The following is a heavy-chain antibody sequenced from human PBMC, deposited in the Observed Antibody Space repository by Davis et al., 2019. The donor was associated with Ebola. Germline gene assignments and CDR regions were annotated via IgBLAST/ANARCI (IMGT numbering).Heavy chain of an antibody. CDR1: GFTFKKYG. Sequence: GESLKISCAASGFTFKKYGMSWVRQAPGEGLEWVSIVFSTGYTYHSDSVRGRFTISRDKSKNTVFLHMDSLTLVDTAMYYCEAGNGGFDMWGQGTMVTVSS. J-gene: IGHJ3*02. CDR2: IVFSTGYT. V-gene: IGHV3-66*02. CDR3: EAGNGGFDM. D-gene: IGHD4-23*01.